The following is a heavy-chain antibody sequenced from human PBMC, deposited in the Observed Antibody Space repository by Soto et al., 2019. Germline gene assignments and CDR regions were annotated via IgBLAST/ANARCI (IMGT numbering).Heavy chain of an antibody. D-gene: IGHD3-3*01. Sequence: EGSLRLSCAASGFNFYNYAMTWVRQAPGKGLEWVSGISGDGTRTYYGDSVKGRFTISRDNSKNTVFLQMNSLRAEDTALYYCVKDLRPNRGWFGPWGQGTRVTVSS. J-gene: IGHJ5*02. CDR1: GFNFYNYA. V-gene: IGHV3-23*01. CDR3: VKDLRPNRGWFGP. CDR2: ISGDGTRT.